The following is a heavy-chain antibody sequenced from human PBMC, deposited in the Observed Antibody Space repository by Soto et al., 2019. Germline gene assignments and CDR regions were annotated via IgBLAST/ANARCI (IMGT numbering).Heavy chain of an antibody. CDR1: GGSFSGYY. CDR2: INHSGST. J-gene: IGHJ5*02. D-gene: IGHD3-10*01. V-gene: IGHV4-34*01. Sequence: SETLSLTCAVYGGSFSGYYCSWIRQPPGKGLEWIGEINHSGSTNYNPSLKSRVTISVDTSKNQFSLKLSSVTAADTAVYYCAREVTRGWFDPWGQGTLVTVSS. CDR3: AREVTRGWFDP.